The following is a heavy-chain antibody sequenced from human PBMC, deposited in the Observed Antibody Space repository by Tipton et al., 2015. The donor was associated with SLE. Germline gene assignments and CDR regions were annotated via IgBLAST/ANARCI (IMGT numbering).Heavy chain of an antibody. CDR3: ARVWPSNWGSPFDAFDI. D-gene: IGHD7-27*01. CDR2: IYYSGST. J-gene: IGHJ3*02. V-gene: IGHV4-59*01. CDR1: GGSISSYY. Sequence: GSLRLSCTVSGGSISSYYWSWIRQPPGKGLEWIGYIYYSGSTNYNPSLKSRVTISVDTSKNQFSLKLSSVTAADTAVYYCARVWPSNWGSPFDAFDIWGQGTMVTVSS.